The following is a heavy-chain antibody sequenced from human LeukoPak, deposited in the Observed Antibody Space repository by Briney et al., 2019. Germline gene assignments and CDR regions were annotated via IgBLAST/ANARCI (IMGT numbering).Heavy chain of an antibody. Sequence: PGGSLRLSCAASGFTFSSYWMSWVRQAPGKGPEWVANIKQDGSEKYYVDSVKGRFTISRDNAKNSLYLQMNSLRAEDTAVYYCAREALRYFDWSIYGYFDLWGRGTLVTVSS. CDR3: AREALRYFDWSIYGYFDL. D-gene: IGHD3-9*01. CDR2: IKQDGSEK. V-gene: IGHV3-7*01. J-gene: IGHJ2*01. CDR1: GFTFSSYW.